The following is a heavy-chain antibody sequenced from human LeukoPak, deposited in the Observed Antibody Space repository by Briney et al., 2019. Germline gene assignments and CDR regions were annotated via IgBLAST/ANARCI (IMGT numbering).Heavy chain of an antibody. CDR2: MYYSGST. V-gene: IGHV4-39*01. CDR3: ARLPMYSGSYGLGHFDY. Sequence: SETLSLTCAVPGDSISSSSYYWGWIRQPPGKGLEWIERMYYSGSTYYNRTIKSRITISAKTSKNQFSLKLISVTAADTAVYYCARLPMYSGSYGLGHFDYWGQGTLVTVSS. J-gene: IGHJ4*02. CDR1: GDSISSSSYY. D-gene: IGHD1-26*01.